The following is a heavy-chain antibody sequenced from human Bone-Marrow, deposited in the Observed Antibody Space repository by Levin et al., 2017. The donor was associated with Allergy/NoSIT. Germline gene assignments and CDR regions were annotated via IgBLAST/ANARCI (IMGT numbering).Heavy chain of an antibody. V-gene: IGHV4-31*03. CDR3: AREVIHPAYGDLDGFDI. CDR2: IHYSGRA. Sequence: SETLSLPFPFSFFSLPLSPSSFLFLLPPPGKVLEWIGYIHYSGRAYYNPSLKSRPILSVDTSKNQFSLKLSSVTAADTAVYYCAREVIHPAYGDLDGFDIWGQGTMVTVSS. CDR1: FFSLPLSPSS. D-gene: IGHD4-17*01. J-gene: IGHJ3*02.